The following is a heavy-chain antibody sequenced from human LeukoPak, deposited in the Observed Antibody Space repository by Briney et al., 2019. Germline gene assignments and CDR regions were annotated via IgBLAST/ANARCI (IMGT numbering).Heavy chain of an antibody. CDR1: GFTFSDYY. CDR3: ASYCSSTSCYRSGYDY. J-gene: IGHJ4*02. CDR2: IGSSGSTI. D-gene: IGHD2-2*01. Sequence: GGSLRLSCVASGFTFSDYYMSWIRQAPGKGLEWVSYIGSSGSTIYYADSVKGRFTISRDDAKNSLYLQMNSLRAEDTAVYYCASYCSSTSCYRSGYDYWGQGTLVTVSS. V-gene: IGHV3-11*01.